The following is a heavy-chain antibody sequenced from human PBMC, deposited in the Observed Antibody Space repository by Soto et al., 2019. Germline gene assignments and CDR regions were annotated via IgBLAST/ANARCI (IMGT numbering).Heavy chain of an antibody. V-gene: IGHV4-34*01. J-gene: IGHJ6*02. CDR1: GGSFSGYY. Sequence: KASETLSLTCAVYGGSFSGYYWSWIRQPPGKGLEWIGEINHSGSTNYNPSLKSRVTISVDTSKNQFSLKLSSVTAADTAVYYCARGHRVSIAYTKLYYYYYGMDVWGQGTTVTVSS. CDR3: ARGHRVSIAYTKLYYYYYGMDV. CDR2: INHSGST. D-gene: IGHD2-21*01.